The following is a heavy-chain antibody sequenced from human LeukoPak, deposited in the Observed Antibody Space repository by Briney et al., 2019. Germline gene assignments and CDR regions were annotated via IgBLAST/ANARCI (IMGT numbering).Heavy chain of an antibody. J-gene: IGHJ3*02. V-gene: IGHV4-34*01. CDR1: GGSFSGYY. Sequence: PSETLSLTCAVYGGSFSGYYWSWIRQPPGKGLEWIGEINHSGSTNYNPSPKSRVTISVDTSKNQFSLKLSSVTAADTAVYYCARPQTDDDAFDICGQGTMVTVSS. CDR3: ARPQTDDDAFDI. CDR2: INHSGST. D-gene: IGHD2-21*02.